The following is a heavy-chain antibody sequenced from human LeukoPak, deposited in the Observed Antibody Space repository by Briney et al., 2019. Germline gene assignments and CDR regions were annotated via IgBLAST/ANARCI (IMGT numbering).Heavy chain of an antibody. CDR1: GFTVSSRY. V-gene: IGHV3-66*01. CDR3: AIPWAYYDSSGYTPLDY. D-gene: IGHD3-22*01. Sequence: GGSLRLSCAASGFTVSSRYMSWVRQAPGKGLEWVSVIYIGDRTYYADSVKGRFTISRDNSKNTLYLQMNSLRAEDTAVYYCAIPWAYYDSSGYTPLDYWGQGTLVTVSS. J-gene: IGHJ4*02. CDR2: IYIGDRT.